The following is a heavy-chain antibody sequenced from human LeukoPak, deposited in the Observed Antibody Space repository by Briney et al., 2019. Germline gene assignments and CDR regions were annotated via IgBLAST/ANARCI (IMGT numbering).Heavy chain of an antibody. D-gene: IGHD6-19*01. V-gene: IGHV1-69*13. Sequence: GASVKVSCKASGGTFSSYAISWVRQAPGQGLEWMGGIIPIFGTANYAQKFQGRVTITADESTSTAYMELSSLRSEDTAVYYCAANIAVAAVVRNWFDPWGQGTLVTVSS. CDR1: GGTFSSYA. J-gene: IGHJ5*02. CDR2: IIPIFGTA. CDR3: AANIAVAAVVRNWFDP.